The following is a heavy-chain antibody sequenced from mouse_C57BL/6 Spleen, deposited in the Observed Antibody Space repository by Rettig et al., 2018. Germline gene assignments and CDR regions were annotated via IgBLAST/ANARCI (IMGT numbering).Heavy chain of an antibody. D-gene: IGHD3-1*01. CDR3: AKKGLLGNYFDY. Sequence: LGVIWRGGSTDYNAAFMSRLSITKDNSKSQVFFKMNSLQADDTAIYYCAKKGLLGNYFDYWGQGTTLTVSS. CDR2: IWRGGST. V-gene: IGHV2-5*01. J-gene: IGHJ2*01.